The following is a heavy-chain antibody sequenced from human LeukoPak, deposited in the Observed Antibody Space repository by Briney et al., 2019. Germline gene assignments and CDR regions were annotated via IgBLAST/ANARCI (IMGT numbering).Heavy chain of an antibody. V-gene: IGHV1-2*02. D-gene: IGHD3-10*01. CDR2: INPNSGGT. CDR3: ARIYYGSGSYYFVDY. Sequence: ASVKVSCKASGYTFTGYYMHWVRQAPGQGLEWMGWINPNSGGTNYAQKFQGRVTMTRDTSISTAYMELSRLRSEDTAVYYCARIYYGSGSYYFVDYWGQGTLVTVSS. J-gene: IGHJ4*02. CDR1: GYTFTGYY.